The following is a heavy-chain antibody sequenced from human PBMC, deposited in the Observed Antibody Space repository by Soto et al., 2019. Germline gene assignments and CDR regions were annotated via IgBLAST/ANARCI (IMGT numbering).Heavy chain of an antibody. Sequence: QLQLQESGPGLVKPSETLSLTCTVSGDSISNTGYFWGWIRQPPGKGLEWIGSIYYSGSTYYNPSLKSRVTVSIDASNNQFSLNLRSVSAPEVAVYYCASHRRVLSTVSPRFDSWGQGTLVTVPS. D-gene: IGHD4-17*01. CDR1: GDSISNTGYF. CDR2: IYYSGST. CDR3: ASHRRVLSTVSPRFDS. V-gene: IGHV4-39*01. J-gene: IGHJ4*02.